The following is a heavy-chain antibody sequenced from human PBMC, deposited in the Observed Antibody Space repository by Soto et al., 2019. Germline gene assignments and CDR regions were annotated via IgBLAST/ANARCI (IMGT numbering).Heavy chain of an antibody. J-gene: IGHJ3*02. D-gene: IGHD3-22*01. CDR2: TYYRSKWYK. CDR1: GDSVTSNRAA. V-gene: IGHV6-1*01. CDR3: ARDPAYYDSSGSYRESAGFDI. Sequence: SQTRSLACAISGDSVTSNRAAWNWIRQSPSRGLECLGRTYYRSKWYKDYAVSVKSRITINPDTSKNHFSLQLNSVTPEDTAVYYCARDPAYYDSSGSYRESAGFDIWGQGTMVTVSS.